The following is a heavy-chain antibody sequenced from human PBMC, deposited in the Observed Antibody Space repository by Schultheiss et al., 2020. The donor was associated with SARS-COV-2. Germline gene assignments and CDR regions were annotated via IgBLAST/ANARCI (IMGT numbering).Heavy chain of an antibody. CDR3: ARAAIVTTAMAQHFDH. J-gene: IGHJ4*02. Sequence: SETLSLTCAVYGGSISSYYWSWIRQPPGKGLEWIGYIYYSGSTNYNPSLKSRVTISGDTSMNQLSLRLSSVSAADTAVYYCARAAIVTTAMAQHFDHWGQGTLVTVSS. V-gene: IGHV4-59*01. CDR1: GGSISSYY. CDR2: IYYSGST. D-gene: IGHD5-18*01.